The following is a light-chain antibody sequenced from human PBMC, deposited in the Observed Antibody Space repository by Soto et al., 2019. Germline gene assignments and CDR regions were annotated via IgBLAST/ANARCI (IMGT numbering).Light chain of an antibody. V-gene: IGKV1-8*01. J-gene: IGKJ1*01. CDR2: AAS. CDR3: QQYYSYPWT. CDR1: QGISSY. Sequence: AILMTQSPSSLSASQGDRVTITCRASQGISSYLAWYQQKPGKAPKLLIYAASTLQSGVPSRFSGSGSGTDFTLTISCLQSEDFATYYCQQYYSYPWTFGQGTKVDIK.